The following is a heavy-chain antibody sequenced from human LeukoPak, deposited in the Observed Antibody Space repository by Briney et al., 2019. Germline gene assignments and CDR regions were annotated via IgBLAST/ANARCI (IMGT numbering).Heavy chain of an antibody. CDR3: ARVQGSPY. CDR1: GFTFSDYT. J-gene: IGHJ4*02. CDR2: ITCDSNYI. Sequence: GGSLRLSCAASGFTFSDYTLNWVRQPTGKGLEWVSSITCDSNYIYYADSVKGRFTVSRDNAKNSLYLHINSLRAEDTAVYYCARVQGSPYWGQGTLVTVSS. V-gene: IGHV3-21*01.